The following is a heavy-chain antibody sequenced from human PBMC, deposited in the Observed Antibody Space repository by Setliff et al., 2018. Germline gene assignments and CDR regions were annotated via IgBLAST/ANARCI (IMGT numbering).Heavy chain of an antibody. D-gene: IGHD3-16*02. V-gene: IGHV3-23*01. CDR3: GRYDS. CDR2: ITDDGGTT. J-gene: IGHJ4*02. CDR1: GFTLSGYG. Sequence: GSLRLSCAASGFTLSGYGMHWVRQAPGKGLEWVSAITDDGGTTHYAGSVKGRFTIARDNSNSTLYLQMNSLRVEDTALYYCGRYDSWGQGTRVTVSS.